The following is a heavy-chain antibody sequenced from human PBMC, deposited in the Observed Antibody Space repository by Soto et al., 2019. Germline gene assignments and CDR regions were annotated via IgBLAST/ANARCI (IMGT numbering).Heavy chain of an antibody. CDR2: IYYSGST. V-gene: IGHV4-39*01. J-gene: IGHJ6*02. CDR3: ASHNQAGTQYYYYGMDV. CDR1: GGSISAYY. Sequence: PSETLSLTCTVAGGSISAYYWGWVRQPPGKGLEWIGSIYYSGSTYYNPSLKSRVTISVDTSKNHVSLKLSSVTAADTSVYDCASHNQAGTQYYYYGMDVWGQGPTVTVSS. D-gene: IGHD6-19*01.